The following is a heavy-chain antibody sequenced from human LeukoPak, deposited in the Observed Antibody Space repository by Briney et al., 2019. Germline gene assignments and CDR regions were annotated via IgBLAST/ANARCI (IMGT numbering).Heavy chain of an antibody. J-gene: IGHJ4*02. CDR3: ARGRGYYYDSSGYYPN. CDR2: INHSGST. Sequence: SETLSLTCAVYGGSFSGYYWSWIRLPPGKGLEWIGEINHSGSTNYNPSLKSRVTISVDTSKNQFSLKLSSVTAADTAVYYCARGRGYYYDSSGYYPNWGQGTLVTVSS. CDR1: GGSFSGYY. D-gene: IGHD3-22*01. V-gene: IGHV4-34*01.